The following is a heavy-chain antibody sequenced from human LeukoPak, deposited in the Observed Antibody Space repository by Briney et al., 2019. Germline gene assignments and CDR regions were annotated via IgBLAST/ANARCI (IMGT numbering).Heavy chain of an antibody. V-gene: IGHV3-15*01. CDR2: IRSQTDGGTT. CDR3: ATGVPNHNFLRDYYTFDY. D-gene: IGHD3-3*01. Sequence: GGSLRLSCVGSGLTISNAWVSWVRQAPGKGLEWLGRIRSQTDGGTTEYAAPVKDRFTISRDESKNTLYLQMNSLKTEDTAVYYCATGVPNHNFLRDYYTFDYWGQGTLVTVSS. CDR1: GLTISNAW. J-gene: IGHJ4*02.